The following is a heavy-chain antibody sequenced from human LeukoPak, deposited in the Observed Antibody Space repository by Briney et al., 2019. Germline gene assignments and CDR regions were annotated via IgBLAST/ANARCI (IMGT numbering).Heavy chain of an antibody. Sequence: GGALRLSCAASGFTFSSYAMSWVRQAPGKGLEWVSAISGSGGSTYYADSVKGRFTLSRDNSKNTLYLKMNSLGAEATAVYYCAGRCCSGGTCYHFDYWGQGTLVTVSS. V-gene: IGHV3-23*01. CDR3: AGRCCSGGTCYHFDY. CDR1: GFTFSSYA. J-gene: IGHJ4*02. D-gene: IGHD2-15*01. CDR2: ISGSGGST.